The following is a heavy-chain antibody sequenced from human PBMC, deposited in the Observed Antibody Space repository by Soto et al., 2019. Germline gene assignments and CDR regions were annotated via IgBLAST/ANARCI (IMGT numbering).Heavy chain of an antibody. CDR1: GFTFSSYW. CDR2: INSDGSST. V-gene: IGHV3-74*01. J-gene: IGHJ6*02. D-gene: IGHD3-3*01. CDR3: AGIPIFGVVRYGMDV. Sequence: PRLSCAASGFTFSSYWMHWVRQAPGKGLVWVSRINSDGSSTSYADSVKGRFTISRDNAKNTLYLQMNSLRAEDTAVYYCAGIPIFGVVRYGMDVWGQGTTVTVSS.